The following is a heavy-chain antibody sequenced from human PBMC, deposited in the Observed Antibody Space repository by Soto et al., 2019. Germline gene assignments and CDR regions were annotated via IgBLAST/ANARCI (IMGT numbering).Heavy chain of an antibody. V-gene: IGHV4-4*02. CDR1: SGSITTSVL. Sequence: VQLKESGPGLVRPSGTLSLTCDVSSGSITTSVLWTWVRQFPGKGLEWIGEIAHDGHTNYNPSLSGRVTLSVDLSNSQFSLNVASVTAADTAVYFCVGGRDYDDWGQGTLVTVSS. CDR2: IAHDGHT. D-gene: IGHD1-26*01. CDR3: VGGRDYDD. J-gene: IGHJ4*02.